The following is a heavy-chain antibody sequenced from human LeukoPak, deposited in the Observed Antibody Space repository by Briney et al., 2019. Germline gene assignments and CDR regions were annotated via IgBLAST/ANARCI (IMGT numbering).Heavy chain of an antibody. CDR3: ARVKTGIAVAGTHFDC. CDR2: ISSSGSTI. D-gene: IGHD6-19*01. CDR1: GFTFISYE. Sequence: GGSLRLSCAASGFTFISYEMNWVRQAPGKGLEWVSYISSSGSTIYYADSVKGRFTISRDNAKNSLYLQMNSLRAEDTAVYYCARVKTGIAVAGTHFDCWGQGTLVTVSS. J-gene: IGHJ4*02. V-gene: IGHV3-48*03.